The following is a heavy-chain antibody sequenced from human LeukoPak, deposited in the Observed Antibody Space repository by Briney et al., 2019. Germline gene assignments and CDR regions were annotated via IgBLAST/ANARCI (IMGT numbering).Heavy chain of an antibody. CDR1: GFTFISYD. D-gene: IGHD6-13*01. V-gene: IGHV3-13*01. CDR2: IGTAGDT. CDR3: ARALYSSNLFYYYYGMDV. J-gene: IGHJ6*02. Sequence: GGSLRLSCAASGFTFISYDMHWVRHATGKGLEWVSAIGTAGDTYYPGSVKGRFTISRENAKNSLYLQMNSLRAGDTAVYYCARALYSSNLFYYYYGMDVWGQGTTVTVSS.